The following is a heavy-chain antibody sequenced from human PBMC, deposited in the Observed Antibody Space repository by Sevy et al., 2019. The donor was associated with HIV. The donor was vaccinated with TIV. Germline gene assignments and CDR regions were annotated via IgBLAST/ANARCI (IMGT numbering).Heavy chain of an antibody. D-gene: IGHD2-8*01. CDR3: AREGCTKPHDY. V-gene: IGHV3-23*01. CDR1: GFTFSKYS. Sequence: GGSLRLSCAASGFTFSKYSMSWVRQPPGKGLEWVSILSLGXGEINYADSVKGRFTISRDNSKSSVYLQMNNLRPEDTAVYYCAREGCTKPHDYWGQGTLVTVSS. CDR2: LSLGXGEI. J-gene: IGHJ4*02.